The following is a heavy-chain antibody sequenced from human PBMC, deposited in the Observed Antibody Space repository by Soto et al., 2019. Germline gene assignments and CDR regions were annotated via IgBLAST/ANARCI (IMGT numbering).Heavy chain of an antibody. Sequence: LRLSCAASGFTFSSYPMSWVRQAPGKGLEWVSAISGSGGSTYYADSVKGRFTISRDNSKNTLYLQMNSLRAEDTAVYYCAGPDCGGDCYLDYWGQGTLVTVSS. J-gene: IGHJ4*02. CDR2: ISGSGGST. CDR3: AGPDCGGDCYLDY. D-gene: IGHD2-21*02. CDR1: GFTFSSYP. V-gene: IGHV3-23*01.